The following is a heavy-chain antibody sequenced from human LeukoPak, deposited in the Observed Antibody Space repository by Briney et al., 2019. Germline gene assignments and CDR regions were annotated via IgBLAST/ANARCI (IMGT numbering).Heavy chain of an antibody. Sequence: GSLRLSCAASGFTFSSYWMSWVRQAPGKGLEWVSCISSRSNYIQYADSVKGRFTISRDNAKNSLYLQMNSLRAGDTAVYYCARGPTIVVVPAAINVWGQGTTVTVSS. CDR2: ISSRSNYI. J-gene: IGHJ6*02. CDR1: GFTFSSYW. V-gene: IGHV3-21*01. CDR3: ARGPTIVVVPAAINV. D-gene: IGHD2-2*01.